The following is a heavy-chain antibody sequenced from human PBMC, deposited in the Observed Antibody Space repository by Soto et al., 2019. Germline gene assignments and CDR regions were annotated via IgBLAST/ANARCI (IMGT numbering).Heavy chain of an antibody. D-gene: IGHD3-10*01. Sequence: SQTLSLTCAISGDSVSSNSAAWKWIRQSPSRGLELLGRTYYKCKWNNDYALSVKSRITINPDTSKNQFSLHLYSVTPEDTAVYYCTGITWFRGMDVWGQGTPVTVS. CDR1: GDSVSSNSAA. CDR3: TGITWFRGMDV. V-gene: IGHV6-1*01. CDR2: TYYKCKWNN. J-gene: IGHJ6*02.